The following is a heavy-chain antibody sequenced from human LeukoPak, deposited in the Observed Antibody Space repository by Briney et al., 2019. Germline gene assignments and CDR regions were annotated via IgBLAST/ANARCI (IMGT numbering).Heavy chain of an antibody. CDR3: ASLSYYDLSGYFY. V-gene: IGHV1-2*02. Sequence: ASVKVSCTASGYPFIGNYIHWVRQAPGQGLEWMGWINPNSGGTQYSQKFQGRVTLTRDTSITTGYMELSGLTSDDTAVYYCASLSYYDLSGYFYWGQGTLVTVSS. CDR1: GYPFIGNY. CDR2: INPNSGGT. D-gene: IGHD3-22*01. J-gene: IGHJ4*02.